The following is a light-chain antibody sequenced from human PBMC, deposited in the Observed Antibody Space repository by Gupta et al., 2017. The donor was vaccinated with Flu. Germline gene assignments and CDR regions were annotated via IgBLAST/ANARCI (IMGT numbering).Light chain of an antibody. CDR1: NIGNKS. CDR2: ADS. Sequence: SYVLPQPPSVSVAPGQTARITCGGDNIGNKSVHWYQQRPGRAPVLVVDADSDRPSGIPERFAGSNSGDTASLTITKVEDGDEADYYCQVWHIGSDHLRVFGGGTKVTVL. J-gene: IGLJ3*02. CDR3: QVWHIGSDHLRV. V-gene: IGLV3-21*02.